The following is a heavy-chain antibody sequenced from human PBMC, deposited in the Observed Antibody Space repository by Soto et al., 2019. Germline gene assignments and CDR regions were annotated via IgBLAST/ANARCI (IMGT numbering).Heavy chain of an antibody. CDR1: GYTFTSYA. J-gene: IGHJ6*02. Sequence: ASVKVSCKASGYTFTSYAMHWVRQAPGQRLEWMGWINAGNGNTKYSQKFQGRVTITRDTSASTAYMELSSLRSEDTAVYYCARYYARLSYYYGMDVWGQGTTVTVSS. CDR2: INAGNGNT. V-gene: IGHV1-3*01. D-gene: IGHD2-2*01. CDR3: ARYYARLSYYYGMDV.